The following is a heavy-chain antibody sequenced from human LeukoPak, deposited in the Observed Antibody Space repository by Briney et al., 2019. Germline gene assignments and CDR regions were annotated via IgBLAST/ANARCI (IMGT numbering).Heavy chain of an antibody. CDR3: ARVRDNACDY. Sequence: GASVKVSCKASGYTFTSYDINWVRQATGQRLEWMGWMNPNSGNTGYAQKFKGRVTMTRDTATNTAYMQLSRLTYDDTAMYFCARVRDNACDYWGQGTLVTVSS. J-gene: IGHJ4*02. CDR2: MNPNSGNT. D-gene: IGHD1-1*01. CDR1: GYTFTSYD. V-gene: IGHV1-8*01.